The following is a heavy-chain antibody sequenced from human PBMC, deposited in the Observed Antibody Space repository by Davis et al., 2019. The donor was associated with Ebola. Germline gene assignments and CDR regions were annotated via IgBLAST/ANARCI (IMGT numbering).Heavy chain of an antibody. CDR2: INHSGST. CDR3: ATKDFWSGDFDY. J-gene: IGHJ4*02. V-gene: IGHV4-34*01. Sequence: MPSETLSLTCAVYGGSFRGYYWSWIRQPPGKGLEWIGEINHSGSTNYNPSLKSRVTISGDTSKTQFSLRLSSVTAADTAVYYCATKDFWSGDFDYWGQGTLVTVSS. D-gene: IGHD3-3*01. CDR1: GGSFRGYY.